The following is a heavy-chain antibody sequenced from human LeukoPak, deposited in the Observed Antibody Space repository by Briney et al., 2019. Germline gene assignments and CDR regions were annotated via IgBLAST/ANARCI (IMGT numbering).Heavy chain of an antibody. CDR1: GFTFSSYS. CDR3: ARAGYSSSWYYY. D-gene: IGHD6-13*01. Sequence: GGSLRLSCAASGFTFSSYSMNWVRQAPGKGLEWVSSISSSSSYIYYADSVRGRFTISRDNAKNSLYLQMNSLRAEDTAVYYCARAGYSSSWYYYWGQGTLVTVSS. CDR2: ISSSSSYI. V-gene: IGHV3-21*01. J-gene: IGHJ4*02.